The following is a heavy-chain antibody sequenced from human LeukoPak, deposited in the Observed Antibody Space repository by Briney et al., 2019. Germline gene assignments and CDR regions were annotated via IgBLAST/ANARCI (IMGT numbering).Heavy chain of an antibody. CDR3: ASQVGARGGAFDI. D-gene: IGHD1-26*01. CDR2: INPSGGST. Sequence: ASVKVSCKASGYTFTSYYMHWVRQPPGQGLEWMGIINPSGGSTSYAQKFQGRVTMTRDTSTSTVYMELSSLRSEDTAVYYCASQVGARGGAFDIWGQGTMVTVSS. CDR1: GYTFTSYY. V-gene: IGHV1-46*01. J-gene: IGHJ3*02.